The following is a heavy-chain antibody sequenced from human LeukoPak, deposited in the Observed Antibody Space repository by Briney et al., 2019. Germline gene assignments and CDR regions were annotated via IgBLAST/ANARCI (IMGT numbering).Heavy chain of an antibody. D-gene: IGHD2-2*01. CDR2: IYTSGST. V-gene: IGHV4-4*07. J-gene: IGHJ5*02. CDR3: ARGVRQYQLPRSRWFDP. CDR1: GGSISSYY. Sequence: KPSETLSLTCTVSGGSISSYYWSWIRQPAGKGLEWIGRIYTSGSTNYNPSLKSRVTMSVDTSKNQFSLKLSSVTAADTAVYYCARGVRQYQLPRSRWFDPWGQGTLVTVSS.